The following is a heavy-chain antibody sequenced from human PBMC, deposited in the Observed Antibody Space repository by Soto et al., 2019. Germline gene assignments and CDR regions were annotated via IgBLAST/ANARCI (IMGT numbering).Heavy chain of an antibody. CDR2: IHYSGST. Sequence: SETLSLTCTVSGGSISSYYWSWLRQSPGKGLEWIGYIHYSGSTKSNPSLKSRVTISVDTSRNQVSLKLSSVTAADSAVYFCARARYQLLHPYYYGMDVWGQGTTVTVSS. V-gene: IGHV4-59*01. D-gene: IGHD2-2*01. CDR3: ARARYQLLHPYYYGMDV. CDR1: GGSISSYY. J-gene: IGHJ6*02.